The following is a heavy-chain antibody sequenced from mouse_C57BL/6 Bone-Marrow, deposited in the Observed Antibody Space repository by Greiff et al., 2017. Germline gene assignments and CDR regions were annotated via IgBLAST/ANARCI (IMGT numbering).Heavy chain of an antibody. Sequence: QVQLQQPGAELVKPGASVKLSCKASGYTFTSYWMHWVKQRPGQGLEWIGMIHPNSGSTNYNEKFKSKATLTVDKSSSTAYMQLSSLTSEDSAVXYCAREGLDLLWLPRRLYYAMDYWGQGTSVTVSS. CDR2: IHPNSGST. CDR1: GYTFTSYW. CDR3: AREGLDLLWLPRRLYYAMDY. J-gene: IGHJ4*01. D-gene: IGHD2-2*01. V-gene: IGHV1-64*01.